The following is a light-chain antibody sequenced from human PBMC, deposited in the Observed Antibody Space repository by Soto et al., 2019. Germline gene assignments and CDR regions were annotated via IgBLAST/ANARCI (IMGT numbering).Light chain of an antibody. Sequence: QSALTQPPSASGSPGQSVTISCTGTSSDVGGYNYVSWYQQHPGKXXXXXIYXVXXXXXXXXXRXXXXXXXXXXXXXXXGLQAEDEADYYCSSYAGSNNVVFGGGTKLTVL. CDR1: SSDVGGYNY. J-gene: IGLJ2*01. V-gene: IGLV2-8*01. CDR2: XVX. CDR3: SSYAGSNNVV.